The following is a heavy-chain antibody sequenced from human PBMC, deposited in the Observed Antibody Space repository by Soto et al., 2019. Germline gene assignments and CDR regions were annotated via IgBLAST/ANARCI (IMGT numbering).Heavy chain of an antibody. J-gene: IGHJ4*02. CDR3: AKDPLNYCSSTSCYFDY. CDR1: GFTFSSYA. D-gene: IGHD2-2*01. V-gene: IGHV3-23*01. CDR2: ISGSGGST. Sequence: GGSLRLSCAASGFTFSSYAMSWVRRAPGKGLEWVSAISGSGGSTYYADSVKGQFTISRDNSKNTLYLQMNSLRAEDTAVYYCAKDPLNYCSSTSCYFDYWGQGTLVTVSS.